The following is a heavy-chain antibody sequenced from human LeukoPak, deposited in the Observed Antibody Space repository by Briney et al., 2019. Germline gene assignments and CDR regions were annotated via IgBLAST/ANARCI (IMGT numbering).Heavy chain of an antibody. CDR3: ARGLSGDDAFDI. CDR2: INRSGST. D-gene: IGHD3-10*01. J-gene: IGHJ3*02. Sequence: SETLSLTCAVYGGSFSGYYWSWIRQPPGKGLEWIGEINRSGSTNYNPSLKSRVTISVDTSKNQFSLKLSSVTAADTAVYYCARGLSGDDAFDIWGQGTMVTVSS. V-gene: IGHV4-34*01. CDR1: GGSFSGYY.